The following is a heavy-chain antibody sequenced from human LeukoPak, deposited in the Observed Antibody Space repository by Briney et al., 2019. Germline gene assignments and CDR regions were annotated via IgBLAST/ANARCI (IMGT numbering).Heavy chain of an antibody. Sequence: SETLSLTCAHYGGSFSGYYWSWIRQPPGKGLEWVGEINHSGSTNYNPSLKSRVTISVDTSKNQFSLKLSSVTAADTAVYYCARANTIFGVVTISYYYYMDVWGKGTTVTVSS. J-gene: IGHJ6*03. CDR1: GGSFSGYY. CDR3: ARANTIFGVVTISYYYYMDV. CDR2: INHSGST. V-gene: IGHV4-34*01. D-gene: IGHD3-3*01.